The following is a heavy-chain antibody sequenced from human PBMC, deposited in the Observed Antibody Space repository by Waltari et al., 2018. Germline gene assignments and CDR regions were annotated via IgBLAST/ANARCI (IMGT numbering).Heavy chain of an antibody. D-gene: IGHD2-15*01. CDR2: IIPIFGTA. Sequence: VQLVQSGAEVKKPGSSVKVSCKASGGTFSSYAISWVRRAPGQGLEWMGGIIPIFGTANYAQKVKGRVTITTDESTSTAYMELSSLRSEDTAVYYCARDRYCSGGSCSGAFDIWGQGTMVTVSS. J-gene: IGHJ3*02. CDR1: GGTFSSYA. CDR3: ARDRYCSGGSCSGAFDI. V-gene: IGHV1-69*05.